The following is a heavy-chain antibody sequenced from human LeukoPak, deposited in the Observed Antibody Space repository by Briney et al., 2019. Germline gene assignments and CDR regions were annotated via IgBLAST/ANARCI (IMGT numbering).Heavy chain of an antibody. CDR2: IYHSGST. D-gene: IGHD3-22*01. Sequence: SETLSLTCAVSGYSISSGYYWGWIRPPPGKGLEGIGIIYHSGSTYYKLSVKSRVTISGDTSTNEFSLKLRSVTAADTAVYFCARFGYYYDSSGYYEKYYFDYWGQGTLVTVSS. CDR3: ARFGYYYDSSGYYEKYYFDY. CDR1: GYSISSGYY. V-gene: IGHV4-38-2*01. J-gene: IGHJ4*02.